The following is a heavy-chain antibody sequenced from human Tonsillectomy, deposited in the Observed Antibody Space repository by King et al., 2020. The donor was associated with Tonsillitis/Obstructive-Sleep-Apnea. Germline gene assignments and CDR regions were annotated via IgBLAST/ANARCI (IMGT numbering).Heavy chain of an antibody. Sequence: VQLVESGAEVKKPGASVNVSCKASGYTFTSYGISWVRQAPGQGLEWMGWISAYNGNTNYAQKLQGRVTMTTDTSTSTAYMELRSLRSDDTAVYYCARVHSYCSSTSCLDYWGQGTLVTVSS. CDR1: GYTFTSYG. CDR2: ISAYNGNT. V-gene: IGHV1-18*01. CDR3: ARVHSYCSSTSCLDY. J-gene: IGHJ4*02. D-gene: IGHD2-2*01.